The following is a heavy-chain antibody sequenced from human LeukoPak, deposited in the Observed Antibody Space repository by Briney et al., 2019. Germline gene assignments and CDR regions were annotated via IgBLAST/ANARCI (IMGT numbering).Heavy chain of an antibody. D-gene: IGHD1-26*01. V-gene: IGHV1-46*01. CDR2: INPSDGST. J-gene: IGHJ6*02. CDR3: ARDRLVGATSYYYYYGMDV. Sequence: GASVKVSCKASGYTFTSYYMHWVRQAPGQGLEWMGIINPSDGSTSYAQKFQGRVTITRDTSTSTVYMELSSLRSEDTAVYYCARDRLVGATSYYYYYGMDVWGQGTTVTVSS. CDR1: GYTFTSYY.